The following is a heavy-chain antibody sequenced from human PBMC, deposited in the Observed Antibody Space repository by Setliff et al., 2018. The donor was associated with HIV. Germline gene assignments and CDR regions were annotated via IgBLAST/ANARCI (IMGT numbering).Heavy chain of an antibody. D-gene: IGHD3-22*01. J-gene: IGHJ4*02. CDR3: AKEAFYYDSSGYWPEPGYYFDY. V-gene: IGHV3-23*01. Sequence: GGSLRLSCAASGFSFSSYGMNWVRQAPGKGLEWVSYISGSAGSTYYADSVKGRFTISRDNSKNTLYLQMNSLRAEDTAVYYCAKEAFYYDSSGYWPEPGYYFDYWGQGTLVTVSS. CDR1: GFSFSSYG. CDR2: ISGSAGST.